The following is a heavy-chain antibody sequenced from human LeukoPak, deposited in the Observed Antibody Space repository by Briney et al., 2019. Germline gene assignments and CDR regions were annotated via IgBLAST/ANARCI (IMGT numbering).Heavy chain of an antibody. CDR1: GGSISSSSYY. CDR2: IYYSGST. D-gene: IGHD3-10*01. J-gene: IGHJ5*02. CDR3: ARAVIWFGEPGGGNWFDP. V-gene: IGHV4-61*01. Sequence: RSSETLSLTRTVSGGSISSSSYYWSWLRQPPGKGLEWIGYIYYSGSTNYNPSLKSRVTISVDTSKNQFSLKLSSVTAADTAVYYCARAVIWFGEPGGGNWFDPWGQGTLVTVSS.